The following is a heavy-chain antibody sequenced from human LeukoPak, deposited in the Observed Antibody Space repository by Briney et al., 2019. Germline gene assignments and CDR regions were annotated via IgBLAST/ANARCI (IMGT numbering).Heavy chain of an antibody. CDR3: ARGYSGYDPFDY. CDR1: GFTFSSYE. D-gene: IGHD5-12*01. CDR2: ITSSSSYI. V-gene: IGHV3-21*01. J-gene: IGHJ4*02. Sequence: PGGSLRLSCAASGFTFSSYEMNWVRQAPGKGLEWVSSITSSSSYIYYADSVKGRFTISRDNAKNSQYLQMNSLRAEDTAVYYCARGYSGYDPFDYWGQGTMVTVSS.